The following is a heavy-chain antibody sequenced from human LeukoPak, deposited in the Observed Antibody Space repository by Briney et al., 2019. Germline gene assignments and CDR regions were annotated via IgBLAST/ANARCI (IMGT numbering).Heavy chain of an antibody. J-gene: IGHJ4*02. CDR1: GCTFSSYA. Sequence: GGSLRLSCAASGCTFSSYAMSWVRQAPGKGLEWVSAISGSGGSTYYADSVKGRFTISRDNSKNTLYLQMNSLRAEDTAVYYCAKDEVYDFWNLDYWGQGTLVTVSS. CDR3: AKDEVYDFWNLDY. V-gene: IGHV3-23*01. CDR2: ISGSGGST. D-gene: IGHD3-3*01.